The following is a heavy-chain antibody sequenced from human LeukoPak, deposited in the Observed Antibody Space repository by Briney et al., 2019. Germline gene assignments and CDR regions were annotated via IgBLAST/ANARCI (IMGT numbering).Heavy chain of an antibody. J-gene: IGHJ4*02. CDR1: GFTFSSYG. D-gene: IGHD3-22*01. CDR3: ARDLPYYYDSSGYYYSYFDY. Sequence: PGGSLRLSCAASGFTFSSYGMPWVRQAPGKGLEWVAVIWYDGSNKYYADSVKGRFTISRDNSKNTLYLQMNSLRAEDTAVYYCARDLPYYYDSSGYYYSYFDYWGQGTLVTVSS. CDR2: IWYDGSNK. V-gene: IGHV3-33*01.